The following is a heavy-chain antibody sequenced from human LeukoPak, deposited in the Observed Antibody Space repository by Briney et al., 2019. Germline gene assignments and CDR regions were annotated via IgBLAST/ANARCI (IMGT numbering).Heavy chain of an antibody. Sequence: SETLSLTCTVSGGSISSSSYYWSWIRQPPGKGLEWIGDINHSGTTKYNPSLKSRVTISIDTSKNQFSLRVNSVTAADTAVYYCARLPLGAFGEVLNFDYWGQGSLVTVSS. CDR2: INHSGTT. CDR3: ARLPLGAFGEVLNFDY. CDR1: GGSISSSSYY. D-gene: IGHD3-10*01. V-gene: IGHV4-39*07. J-gene: IGHJ4*02.